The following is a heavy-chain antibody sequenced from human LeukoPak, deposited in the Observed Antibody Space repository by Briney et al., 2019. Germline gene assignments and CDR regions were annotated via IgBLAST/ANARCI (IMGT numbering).Heavy chain of an antibody. V-gene: IGHV1-18*04. CDR2: ISAYNGNT. Sequence: ASVKVSCKASGYTFTIYGISWVRQAPGQGLEWMGWISAYNGNTNYAQKLQGRVTITTDTSTSTAYMELRSRRSDDTAVYYCAREFRDNWFDPWGQGTLVTVSS. J-gene: IGHJ5*02. CDR1: GYTFTIYG. CDR3: AREFRDNWFDP.